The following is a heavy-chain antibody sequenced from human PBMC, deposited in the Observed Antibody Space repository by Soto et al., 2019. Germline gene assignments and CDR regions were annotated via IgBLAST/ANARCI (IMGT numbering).Heavy chain of an antibody. CDR3: ARTPITGTTHYFDY. D-gene: IGHD1-7*01. V-gene: IGHV5-51*01. CDR2: IYPGDSDT. CDR1: GYRFTSYW. Sequence: GESLKLSCKGSGYRFTSYWIGWVRQRPGKGLEWMGIIYPGDSDTRYSPSFQGQVTISADKSISTAYLQWSSLKASDTAMYYCARTPITGTTHYFDYWGQGTLVTVPQ. J-gene: IGHJ4*02.